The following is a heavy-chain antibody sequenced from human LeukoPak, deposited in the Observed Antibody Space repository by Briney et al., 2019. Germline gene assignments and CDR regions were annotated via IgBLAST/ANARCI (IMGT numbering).Heavy chain of an antibody. CDR3: AKDPNRGYSYGFDY. D-gene: IGHD5-18*01. V-gene: IGHV3-23*01. CDR1: GFTFSSYA. CDR2: ISGSGGST. J-gene: IGHJ4*02. Sequence: GGSLRLSCAASGFTFSSYAMSWVRQAPGKGLEGVSAISGSGGSTYYADSVKGRFTISRDNSKNPLYLQMNSLRAEDTAVYYCAKDPNRGYSYGFDYWGQGTLVTVSS.